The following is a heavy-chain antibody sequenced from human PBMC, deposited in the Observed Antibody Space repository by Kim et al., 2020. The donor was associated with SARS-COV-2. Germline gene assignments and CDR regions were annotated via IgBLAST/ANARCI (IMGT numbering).Heavy chain of an antibody. D-gene: IGHD2-15*01. Sequence: PILGIANYAQKFQGRVTITADKSTSTAYMELSSLRSEDTAVYYCARDDVVWGQGTLVTVSS. J-gene: IGHJ4*02. V-gene: IGHV1-69*04. CDR3: ARDDVV. CDR2: PILGIA.